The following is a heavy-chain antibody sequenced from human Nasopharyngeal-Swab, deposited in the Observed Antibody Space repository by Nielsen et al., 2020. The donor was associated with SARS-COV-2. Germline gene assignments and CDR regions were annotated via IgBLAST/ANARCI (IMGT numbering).Heavy chain of an antibody. CDR1: GFTFSSYW. CDR2: INSDGSST. CDR3: ARVGPSVTTRRAFDI. J-gene: IGHJ3*02. D-gene: IGHD4-17*01. Sequence: GGSLRLSCAASGFTFSSYWMHWVRKAPGKGLVWVSRINSDGSSTSYADSVKGRFTISRDNAKNTLYLQMNSLRAEDTAVYYCARVGPSVTTRRAFDIWGRGTMVTVSS. V-gene: IGHV3-74*01.